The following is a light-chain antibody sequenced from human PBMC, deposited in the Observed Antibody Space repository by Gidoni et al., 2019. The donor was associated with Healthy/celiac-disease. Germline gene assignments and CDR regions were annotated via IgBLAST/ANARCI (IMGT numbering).Light chain of an antibody. CDR1: SSDVGSYNL. J-gene: IGLJ1*01. Sequence: QSALTQPASVSGSPGQSITISCTGTSSDVGSYNLVAWYQQHPGKAPQLMIYEGSQRPSGVSNRFSGSKSGNTASLTISGLQAEDEADYYCFSYAGSSTKVFGTGTKVTVL. CDR2: EGS. V-gene: IGLV2-23*01. CDR3: FSYAGSSTKV.